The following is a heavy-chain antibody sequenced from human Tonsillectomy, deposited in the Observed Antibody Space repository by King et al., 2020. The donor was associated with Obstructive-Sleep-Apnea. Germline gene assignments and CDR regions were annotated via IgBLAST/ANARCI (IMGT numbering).Heavy chain of an antibody. CDR1: GFTLGSYW. CDR3: ARDPVASYYFDY. D-gene: IGHD4-23*01. V-gene: IGHV3-74*01. J-gene: IGHJ4*02. Sequence: VQLVESGGGLVQPGGSLRLSCAASGFTLGSYWMHWVRQGPEKGLVWVSRINSDGTSTNYADSVNGRFTISRDIAKNNLYLQMNNLRAEDTAVYYCARDPVASYYFDYWGQGTLVTVSS. CDR2: INSDGTST.